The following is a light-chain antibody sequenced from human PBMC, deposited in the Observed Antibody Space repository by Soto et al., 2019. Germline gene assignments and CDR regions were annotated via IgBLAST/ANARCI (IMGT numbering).Light chain of an antibody. V-gene: IGKV3-20*01. CDR1: QSVNSR. CDR3: QHYGRSPIT. J-gene: IGKJ5*01. Sequence: DIVMTQSPLSLPVTPGEPATLSCRASQSVNSRLAWYQHKPGQAPRLLISGASSRATGIPDRFSGSGSATDFTLTISRLEPEDFALYYCQHYGRSPITFGQGTRLEIK. CDR2: GAS.